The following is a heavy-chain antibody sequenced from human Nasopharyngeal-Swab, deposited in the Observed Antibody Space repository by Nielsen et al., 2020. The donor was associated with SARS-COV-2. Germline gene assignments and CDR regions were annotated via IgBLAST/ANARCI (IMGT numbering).Heavy chain of an antibody. J-gene: IGHJ2*01. D-gene: IGHD2-21*02. CDR1: GGSFSGYY. CDR3: ARGFGMVVTARYFDL. Sequence: SETLSLTCAVYGGSFSGYYWSWIRQPPGKELEWIGEINHSGSTNYNPSLKSRVTISVDTSKNQFSLKLSSVTAADTAVYYCARGFGMVVTARYFDLWGRGTLVTVSS. V-gene: IGHV4-34*01. CDR2: INHSGST.